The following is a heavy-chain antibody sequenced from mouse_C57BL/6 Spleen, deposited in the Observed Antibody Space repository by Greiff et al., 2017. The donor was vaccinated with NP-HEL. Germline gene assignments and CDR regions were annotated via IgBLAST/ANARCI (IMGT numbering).Heavy chain of an antibody. D-gene: IGHD1-1*01. J-gene: IGHJ4*01. Sequence: QVQLKESGAELAKPGASVKLSCKASGYTFTSYWMHWVKQRPGQGLEWIGYINPSSGYTKYNQKFKDKATLTADKSSSTAYMQLSSLTYEDSAVYYCASITTVVATERAMDYWGQGTSVTVSS. CDR1: GYTFTSYW. CDR3: ASITTVVATERAMDY. CDR2: INPSSGYT. V-gene: IGHV1-7*01.